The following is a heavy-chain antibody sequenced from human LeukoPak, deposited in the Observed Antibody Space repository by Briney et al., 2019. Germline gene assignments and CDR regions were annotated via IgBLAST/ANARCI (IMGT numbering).Heavy chain of an antibody. Sequence: PSETLSLTCTVSGGSISSYYWSWIRQPPGKGLEWIGYIYYSGSTNYNPSLKSRVTISVDTSKNQFSLKLSSVTAADTAVYYCARGPTYYYDSSGYWKRDDAFDIWGQGTMVTVSS. CDR3: ARGPTYYYDSSGYWKRDDAFDI. D-gene: IGHD3-22*01. V-gene: IGHV4-59*01. J-gene: IGHJ3*02. CDR1: GGSISSYY. CDR2: IYYSGST.